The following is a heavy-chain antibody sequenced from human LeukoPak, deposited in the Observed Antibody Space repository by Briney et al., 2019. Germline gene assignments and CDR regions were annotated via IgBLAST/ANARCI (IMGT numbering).Heavy chain of an antibody. Sequence: SETLSLTCAVYGGSFSGYYWSWIRQSPGKGLEWIGEINHSGRTNYNPSLKSRVTISVDTSKNQFSLKLSSVTAADTAVYYCARFPGSAEYRHYYYMDVWGKGTTVTVSS. CDR2: INHSGRT. J-gene: IGHJ6*03. V-gene: IGHV4-34*01. CDR3: ARFPGSAEYRHYYYMDV. CDR1: GGSFSGYY. D-gene: IGHD2-15*01.